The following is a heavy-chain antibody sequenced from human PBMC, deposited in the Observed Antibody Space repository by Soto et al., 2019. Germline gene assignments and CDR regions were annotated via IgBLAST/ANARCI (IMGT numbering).Heavy chain of an antibody. D-gene: IGHD2-2*01. CDR3: ARDRLCSSTSCSDRYDY. Sequence: GGSLRLSCAASGFTFSSYGMHWVRQAPGKGLEWVAVIWYDGSNKYYADSVKGRFTISRDNSKNTLYLQMNSLRAEDTAVYYCARDRLCSSTSCSDRYDYWGQGTLVTVSS. J-gene: IGHJ4*02. V-gene: IGHV3-33*01. CDR1: GFTFSSYG. CDR2: IWYDGSNK.